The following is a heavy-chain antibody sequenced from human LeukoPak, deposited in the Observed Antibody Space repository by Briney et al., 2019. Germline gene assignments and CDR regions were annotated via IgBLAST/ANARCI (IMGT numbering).Heavy chain of an antibody. D-gene: IGHD3-10*01. CDR1: GGFISNYY. CDR3: ASTGFGAEFDY. CDR2: IYYSGST. J-gene: IGHJ4*02. V-gene: IGHV4-59*01. Sequence: PSETLSLTCSVSGGFISNYYWSWIRQPPGKGLEWIGYIYYSGSTNYNPSLKSRVTISVDTSKNQFSLKLSSVTAADTAVYYCASTGFGAEFDYWGQGTLVTVSS.